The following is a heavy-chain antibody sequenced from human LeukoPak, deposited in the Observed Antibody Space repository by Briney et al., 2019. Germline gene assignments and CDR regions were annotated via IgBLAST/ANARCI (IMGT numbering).Heavy chain of an antibody. Sequence: SETLSLTCVVYGGSFSGYYWSWIRQPPGKGLEWIGEINHSGSTNYNPSLKSRVTISVDTSKNQFSLKLSSVTAADTAVYYCARYLGDYGDPGYDYWGQGTLVTVSS. J-gene: IGHJ4*02. CDR3: ARYLGDYGDPGYDY. CDR2: INHSGST. D-gene: IGHD4-17*01. CDR1: GGSFSGYY. V-gene: IGHV4-34*01.